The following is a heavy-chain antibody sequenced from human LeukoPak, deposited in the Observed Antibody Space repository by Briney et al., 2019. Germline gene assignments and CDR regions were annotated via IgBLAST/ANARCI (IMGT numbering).Heavy chain of an antibody. CDR3: ARVSVYSGQPSDY. Sequence: PSETLSLTCTVSGGSISSSSYYWGWIRQPPGKGLEWIGSIYYSGSTYYNPSLKSRVTISVDTSKNQFSLKLSSVTAADTAVYYCARVSVYSGQPSDYWGQGTLVTVSS. J-gene: IGHJ4*02. D-gene: IGHD5-12*01. V-gene: IGHV4-39*07. CDR2: IYYSGST. CDR1: GGSISSSSYY.